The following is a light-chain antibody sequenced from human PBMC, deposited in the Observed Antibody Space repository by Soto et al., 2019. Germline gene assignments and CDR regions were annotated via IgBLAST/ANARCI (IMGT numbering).Light chain of an antibody. Sequence: EIVMTQSPATLSVSPGERATLSCRASQSVSYNLAWYQQKPGQAPRLLIHGASTRASGIPARFSGSGSRTEFTLTISSLQSEDFAVYCCQQYNNWPRGTFGQGTKVEIK. CDR2: GAS. J-gene: IGKJ1*01. CDR1: QSVSYN. CDR3: QQYNNWPRGT. V-gene: IGKV3-15*01.